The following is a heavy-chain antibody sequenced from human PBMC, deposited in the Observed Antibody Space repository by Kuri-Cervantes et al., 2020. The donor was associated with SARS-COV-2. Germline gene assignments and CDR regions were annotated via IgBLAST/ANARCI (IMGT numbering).Heavy chain of an antibody. CDR1: GFTFDDYG. CDR3: ARVEMGAHVGAFDI. V-gene: IGHV3-20*04. CDR2: INWNGGST. D-gene: IGHD1-26*01. J-gene: IGHJ3*02. Sequence: GESLKISCAASGFTFDDYGMSWVRQAPGKGLEWVSGINWNGGSTGYADSVKGRFTISRDNAKNSLYLQMNSLRAEDTALYYCARVEMGAHVGAFDIWGQGTMVTVSS.